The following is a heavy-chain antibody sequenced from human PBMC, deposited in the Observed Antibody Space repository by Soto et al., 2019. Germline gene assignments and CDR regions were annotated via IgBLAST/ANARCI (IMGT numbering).Heavy chain of an antibody. Sequence: GESLKISCKGSGYSFTSYWIVWVRQMPGKGLEWMGIIYPGDSDTRCSPSFQGQVTISADKSISTAYLQWSSLKASDTAMYYCARLRSSGNYLHGMDVWGQGTTVTVSS. D-gene: IGHD1-26*01. J-gene: IGHJ6*02. CDR2: IYPGDSDT. V-gene: IGHV5-51*01. CDR3: ARLRSSGNYLHGMDV. CDR1: GYSFTSYW.